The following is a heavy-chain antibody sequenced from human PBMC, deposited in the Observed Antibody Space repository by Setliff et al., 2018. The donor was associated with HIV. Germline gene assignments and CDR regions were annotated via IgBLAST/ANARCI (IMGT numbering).Heavy chain of an antibody. Sequence: KPSETLSLTCSVSGGSLISGGYYWSWIRQHPGKGLEWIGYVYYTGKTYYNPSLESRISMSVDTSKNQFSLKLTSVTAADTAIYYCAREPATYNGYNWDYYGTDLWGQGTTVTVSS. V-gene: IGHV4-31*03. CDR3: AREPATYNGYNWDYYGTDL. CDR1: GGSLISGGYY. CDR2: VYYTGKT. D-gene: IGHD5-12*01. J-gene: IGHJ6*02.